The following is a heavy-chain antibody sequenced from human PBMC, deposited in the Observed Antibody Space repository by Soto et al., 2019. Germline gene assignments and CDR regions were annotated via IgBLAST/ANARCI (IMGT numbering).Heavy chain of an antibody. CDR3: ARVPYCSSTSCSGGEWFDP. J-gene: IGHJ5*02. D-gene: IGHD2-2*01. Sequence: GGSLRLSCAASGFTFSSYWMHWVRQAPGKGLVWVSRINSDGSSTSYADSVKGRFTISRDNAKNTLYLQMNSLRAEDTAVYYCARVPYCSSTSCSGGEWFDPWGQGTLVTVSS. CDR1: GFTFSSYW. CDR2: INSDGSST. V-gene: IGHV3-74*01.